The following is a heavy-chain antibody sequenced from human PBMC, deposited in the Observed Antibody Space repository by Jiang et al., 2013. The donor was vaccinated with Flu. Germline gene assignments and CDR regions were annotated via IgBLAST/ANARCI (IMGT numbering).Heavy chain of an antibody. J-gene: IGHJ4*02. V-gene: IGHV3-23*01. CDR3: AVLYGDYIREDY. CDR2: ISGSGGNT. D-gene: IGHD4-17*01. Sequence: VQPGGSLRLSCAASGFSFSIYVMSWVRQAPGKGLEWVSEISGSGGNTYYADSVKGRFSISRDNSKKMLYLQMNSLRDDDTAVYFCAVLYGDYIREDYWGQGTLVAVSS. CDR1: GFSFSIYV.